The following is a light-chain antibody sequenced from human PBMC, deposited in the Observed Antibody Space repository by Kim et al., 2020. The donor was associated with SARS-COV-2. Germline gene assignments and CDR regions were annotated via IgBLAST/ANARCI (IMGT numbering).Light chain of an antibody. J-gene: IGLJ3*02. CDR3: CSYAGSYTWV. Sequence: GQSATISCTGTSSDVGGYNYVSWYQQHPGKAPKLMIYDVSKRPSGVPDRFSGSKSGNTASLTISGLQAEDEADYYCCSYAGSYTWVFGGGTKLTVL. CDR2: DVS. V-gene: IGLV2-11*01. CDR1: SSDVGGYNY.